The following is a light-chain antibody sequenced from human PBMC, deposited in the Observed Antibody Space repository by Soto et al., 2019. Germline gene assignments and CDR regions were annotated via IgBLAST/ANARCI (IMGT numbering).Light chain of an antibody. CDR1: QSISIL. J-gene: IGKJ1*01. CDR3: QHYNDFSWT. Sequence: DIHLTQSPSTLSASVGDRVTITCRASQSISILLAWYQQKPGKAPNLLIYATSTLETGVSSRFSGSGSGTEFTLTISSLQPDDSATYYCQHYNDFSWTFGQGTKVELQ. CDR2: ATS. V-gene: IGKV1-5*03.